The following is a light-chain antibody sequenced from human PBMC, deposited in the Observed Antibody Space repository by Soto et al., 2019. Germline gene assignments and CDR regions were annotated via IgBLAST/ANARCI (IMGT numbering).Light chain of an antibody. Sequence: EIVLTQSPGTLSLSPGVRATLSCRASQSVSSSYLGWYQQKPGQAPRLLIYGASSRATGVPDRFSGSGSGTDFTLTISRLEPEDFAVYYCQRYGSSPLYTFGQGTKLEIK. CDR3: QRYGSSPLYT. J-gene: IGKJ2*01. CDR1: QSVSSSY. V-gene: IGKV3-20*01. CDR2: GAS.